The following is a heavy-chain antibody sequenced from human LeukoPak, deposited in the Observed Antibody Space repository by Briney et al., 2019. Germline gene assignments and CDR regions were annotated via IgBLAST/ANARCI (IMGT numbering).Heavy chain of an antibody. J-gene: IGHJ6*02. CDR2: IIPIFGTA. D-gene: IGHD2-15*01. CDR3: ARELVVVVAGDYYYGMDV. V-gene: IGHV1-69*13. Sequence: ASVKVSCKASGGTFSSYAISWVRQAPGQGVEWMGWIIPIFGTANYAQKFQGRVTITADESTSTAYVELSSLRSEDTAVYYCARELVVVVAGDYYYGMDVWGQGTTVTVSS. CDR1: GGTFSSYA.